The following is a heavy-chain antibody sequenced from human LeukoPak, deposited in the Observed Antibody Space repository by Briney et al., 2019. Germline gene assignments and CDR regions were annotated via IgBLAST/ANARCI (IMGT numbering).Heavy chain of an antibody. J-gene: IGHJ5*02. D-gene: IGHD1-20*01. CDR2: IYATKNT. CDR1: GGSISSGSAY. Sequence: SETLSLTCTVSGGSISSGSAYWNWIRQPAGKGLEWIGHIYATKNTNYSPSLKSRVNMSADTSKNQFSLKLTSVTAADTAVYYCARINWNDVGWFGPWGQGTLVTVSS. CDR3: ARINWNDVGWFGP. V-gene: IGHV4-61*10.